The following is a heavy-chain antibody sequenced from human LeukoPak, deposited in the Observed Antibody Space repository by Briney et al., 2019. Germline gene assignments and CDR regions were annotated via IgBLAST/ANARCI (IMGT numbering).Heavy chain of an antibody. Sequence: GGSLRLSCAASGFIFSDYYMSWIRQAPGKGLEWVSYISSSGSSIYYADSVKGRFTISRDNAKDSLYLQMNSLRAEDTAVYYCARDPGSGYEEHFDYWGQGTLVTVSS. V-gene: IGHV3-11*01. D-gene: IGHD5-12*01. J-gene: IGHJ4*02. CDR3: ARDPGSGYEEHFDY. CDR2: ISSSGSSI. CDR1: GFIFSDYY.